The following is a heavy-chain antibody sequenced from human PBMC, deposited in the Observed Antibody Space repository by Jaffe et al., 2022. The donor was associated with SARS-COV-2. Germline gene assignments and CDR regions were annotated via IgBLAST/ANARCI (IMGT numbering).Heavy chain of an antibody. D-gene: IGHD2-2*01. CDR2: IYHSGST. CDR3: ASYVQRGSTSSWAFDI. V-gene: IGHV4-38-2*02. CDR1: GYSISSGYY. J-gene: IGHJ3*02. Sequence: QVQLQESGPGLVKPSETLSLTCTVSGYSISSGYYWGWIRQPPGKGLEWIGSIYHSGSTYYNPSLKSRVTISVDTSKNQFSLKLSSVTAADTAVYYCASYVQRGSTSSWAFDIWGQGTMVTVSS.